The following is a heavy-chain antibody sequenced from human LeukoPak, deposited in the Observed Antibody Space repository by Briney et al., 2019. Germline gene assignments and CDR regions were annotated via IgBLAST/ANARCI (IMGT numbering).Heavy chain of an antibody. J-gene: IGHJ1*01. D-gene: IGHD3-22*01. CDR3: AKGTYYYDSSGYRAEYFQH. V-gene: IGHV3-30*18. CDR1: GFTFSSYG. CDR2: ISYDGSNK. Sequence: GGSLRLSCAASGFTFSSYGMHWVRQAPGKGLEWVAVISYDGSNKYYADSVKGRFTISRDNSKNTLYLQMNSLRAEDTAVYYRAKGTYYYDSSGYRAEYFQHWGQGTLVTVSS.